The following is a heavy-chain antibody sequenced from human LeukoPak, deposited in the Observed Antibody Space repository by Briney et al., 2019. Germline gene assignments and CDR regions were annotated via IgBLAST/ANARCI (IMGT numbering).Heavy chain of an antibody. CDR1: GYTFTSYW. V-gene: IGHV5-51*01. CDR2: IYPGDSDT. J-gene: IGHJ5*02. Sequence: GESLKISCRGSGYTFTSYWIAWVRQMPGKGLEWMGIIYPGDSDTKYSPSFQGQVTMSADKSISTAYLQWSSLKASDTAMYHCARATADSSGSYLALYNWFDPWGQGTLVTVSS. D-gene: IGHD3-22*01. CDR3: ARATADSSGSYLALYNWFDP.